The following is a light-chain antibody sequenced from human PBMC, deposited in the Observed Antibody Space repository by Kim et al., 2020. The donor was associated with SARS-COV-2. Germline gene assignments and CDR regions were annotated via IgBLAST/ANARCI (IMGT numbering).Light chain of an antibody. V-gene: IGKV3-15*01. CDR2: GAS. Sequence: EIVMTQSPATLSVSPGDRATLSCRASQSIDIKLAWYQQKPGQAPRLLMYGASTRATGTAARFSGSGSGTEFTLTISSLQSEDFAVYYCLEYYNWPPWAFGQGTKVDIK. CDR1: QSIDIK. J-gene: IGKJ1*01. CDR3: LEYYNWPPWA.